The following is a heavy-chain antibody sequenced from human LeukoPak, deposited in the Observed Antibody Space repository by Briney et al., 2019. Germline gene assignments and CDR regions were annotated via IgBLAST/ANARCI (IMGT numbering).Heavy chain of an antibody. CDR3: ARDRDCSSTSCFQGLDY. V-gene: IGHV3-30*04. CDR1: GFTFSSYA. J-gene: IGHJ4*02. Sequence: GGSLRLSCAASGFTFSSYAMHWVRQAPGKGLEWAAVISYDGSNKYYADSVKGRFTISRDNSKNTLYLQMNSLRAEDTAVYYCARDRDCSSTSCFQGLDYWGQGTLVTVSS. D-gene: IGHD2-2*01. CDR2: ISYDGSNK.